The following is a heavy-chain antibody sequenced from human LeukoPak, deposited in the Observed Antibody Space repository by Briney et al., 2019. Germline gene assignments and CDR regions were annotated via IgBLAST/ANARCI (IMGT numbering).Heavy chain of an antibody. Sequence: NPGGSLRLSCTASGFTFGDYGMSWFRQAPGKGLEWVGFIRSKAYGGTTEYAASVKGRFTISRDDSKSIAYVQVNSLKTEDTAVYYCTRQVLRFLEGLYDYWGQGTLVTVSS. D-gene: IGHD3-3*01. CDR1: GFTFGDYG. CDR3: TRQVLRFLEGLYDY. J-gene: IGHJ4*02. CDR2: IRSKAYGGTT. V-gene: IGHV3-49*05.